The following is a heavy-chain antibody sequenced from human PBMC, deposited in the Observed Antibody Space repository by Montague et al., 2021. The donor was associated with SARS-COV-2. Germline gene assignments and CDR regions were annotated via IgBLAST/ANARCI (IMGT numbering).Heavy chain of an antibody. J-gene: IGHJ4*02. Sequence: CAISGDSVSSNSAAWNWIRQSPSRGLEWLRRTYYRSKWYRDYALSVRSRLTVNPDTSENQFSLQPNSVTPDDTAVYYCARSGYGGGTTWFYFDSWGPGTLITVSS. CDR2: TYYRSKWYR. CDR1: GDSVSSNSAA. CDR3: ARSGYGGGTTWFYFDS. V-gene: IGHV6-1*01. D-gene: IGHD6-13*01.